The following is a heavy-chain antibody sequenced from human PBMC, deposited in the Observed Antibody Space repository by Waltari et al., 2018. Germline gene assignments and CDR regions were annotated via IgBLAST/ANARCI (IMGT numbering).Heavy chain of an antibody. CDR1: GYTFTSYA. Sequence: QVQLVQSVAEVKKPGASVKVSCKASGYTFTSYAMHWVRQAPGQRLEWMGWINAGNGKTKYSQKFQGRVTITRDTSASTAYMELSSLRSEDTAVYYCARAGIVVVPAASDYYGMDVWGQGTTVTVSS. CDR2: INAGNGKT. D-gene: IGHD2-2*01. CDR3: ARAGIVVVPAASDYYGMDV. J-gene: IGHJ6*02. V-gene: IGHV1-3*01.